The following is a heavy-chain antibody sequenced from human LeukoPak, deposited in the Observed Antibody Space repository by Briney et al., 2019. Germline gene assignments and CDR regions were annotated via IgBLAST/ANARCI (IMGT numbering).Heavy chain of an antibody. CDR2: IRSKAYGGTT. D-gene: IGHD6-19*01. J-gene: IGHJ4*02. CDR3: TRDRWRGWVKVVSGDY. V-gene: IGHV3-49*03. Sequence: PGGSLRLSCTASGFTFGDYAMSWFRQAPGKGLEWVGFIRSKAYGGTTEYAASVKGRFTISRDDSKSIAYLQMNSLKTEDTAVYYCTRDRWRGWVKVVSGDYWGQGTLVTVSS. CDR1: GFTFGDYA.